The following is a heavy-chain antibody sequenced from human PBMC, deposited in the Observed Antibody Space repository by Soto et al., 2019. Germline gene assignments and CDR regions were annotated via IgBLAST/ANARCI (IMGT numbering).Heavy chain of an antibody. Sequence: SLTFTVSGGSISSYYWSWIRQPPGKGLEWIGYIYYSGSTNYNPSLKSRVTISVDTSKNQFSLKLSSVTAADTAVYYCARVLADSSGLYFYYYGMDVWGQGTQVTVSS. V-gene: IGHV4-59*01. CDR3: ARVLADSSGLYFYYYGMDV. D-gene: IGHD6-19*01. CDR1: GGSISSYY. CDR2: IYYSGST. J-gene: IGHJ6*02.